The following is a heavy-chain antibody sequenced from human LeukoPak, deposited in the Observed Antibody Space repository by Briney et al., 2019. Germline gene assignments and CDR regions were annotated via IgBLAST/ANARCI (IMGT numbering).Heavy chain of an antibody. CDR1: GYSFISYW. D-gene: IGHD3-10*01. J-gene: IGHJ3*02. Sequence: LGESLKISCKGSGYSFISYWIGWVRQMPGKGLEWMGMIYPGDSDSRHSPSFQGQVTISADKSISTAYLQWSSLKASDTAMYYCATRGGGQMVRGIPDAFDIWGQGTMVTVSS. V-gene: IGHV5-51*01. CDR3: ATRGGGQMVRGIPDAFDI. CDR2: IYPGDSDS.